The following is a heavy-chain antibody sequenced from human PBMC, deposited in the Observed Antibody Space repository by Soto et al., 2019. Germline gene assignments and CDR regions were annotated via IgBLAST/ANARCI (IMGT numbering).Heavy chain of an antibody. J-gene: IGHJ5*02. V-gene: IGHV3-30*18. CDR1: GFSFRNYG. CDR2: ISYEGSRI. D-gene: IGHD2-15*01. Sequence: HPGGSLRLSCAASGFSFRNYGMHWVRQAPGKGLEWVAVISYEGSRISYAASVKGRFTISRDNSKNAVFLQMNRLTPDDTAVYSCAKDHGGGNFFLYFDLWGQGTLVTVS. CDR3: AKDHGGGNFFLYFDL.